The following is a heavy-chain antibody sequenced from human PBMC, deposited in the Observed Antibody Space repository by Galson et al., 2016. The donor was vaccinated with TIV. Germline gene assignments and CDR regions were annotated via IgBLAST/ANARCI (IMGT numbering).Heavy chain of an antibody. Sequence: SLRLSCAASGFTFSGSKMNWVRQAPGKGLEWVSYISSSGSPIYYTDSVKGRFTISRDNAKNSLYLQMNSLRAEDTAVYYCSSSSEDYWGQGTLVTVSS. CDR1: GFTFSGSK. D-gene: IGHD6-6*01. CDR3: SSSSEDY. CDR2: ISSSGSPI. V-gene: IGHV3-48*03. J-gene: IGHJ4*02.